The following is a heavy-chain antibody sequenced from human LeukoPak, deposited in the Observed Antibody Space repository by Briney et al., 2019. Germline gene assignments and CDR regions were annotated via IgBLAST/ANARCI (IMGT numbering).Heavy chain of an antibody. Sequence: GRSLRLSCAASGFTFSSYAMHWVRQAPGKGLEWVAVISYDGSNKYYADSVKGRFTIPRDNSKNTLYLQMNGLRAEDTAVYYCARIVEMANYFDYWGQGTLVTVSS. CDR2: ISYDGSNK. D-gene: IGHD5-24*01. V-gene: IGHV3-30*01. J-gene: IGHJ4*02. CDR3: ARIVEMANYFDY. CDR1: GFTFSSYA.